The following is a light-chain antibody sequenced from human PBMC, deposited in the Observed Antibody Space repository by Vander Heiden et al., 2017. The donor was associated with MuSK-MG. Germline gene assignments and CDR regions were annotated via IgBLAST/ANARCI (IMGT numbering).Light chain of an antibody. CDR1: QSVRTY. J-gene: IGKJ5*01. Sequence: EIVLTQSPATLSLSPGERATLSCRASQSVRTYLGWYQQKPGQAPRLPIYDASNRATGIPARFSGSGSGTDFTLTSISLEPADSAVYYWQQRSDWITFGQGTRMEIK. CDR2: DAS. V-gene: IGKV3-11*01. CDR3: QQRSDWIT.